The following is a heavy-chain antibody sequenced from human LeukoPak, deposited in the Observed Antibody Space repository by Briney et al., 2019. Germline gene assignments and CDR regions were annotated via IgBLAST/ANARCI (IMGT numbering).Heavy chain of an antibody. Sequence: SETLSLTCTVSGGSISGYYWNWIRQPAGKGLEWLGRIYSSGTTNYNPSLESRLTMSVDTSKNQFSLKLSSVTAADTAVYYCARMTVVRGPQRYFDDWGQGTLVTVSS. J-gene: IGHJ4*02. V-gene: IGHV4-4*07. CDR3: ARMTVVRGPQRYFDD. CDR1: GGSISGYY. CDR2: IYSSGTT. D-gene: IGHD3-10*01.